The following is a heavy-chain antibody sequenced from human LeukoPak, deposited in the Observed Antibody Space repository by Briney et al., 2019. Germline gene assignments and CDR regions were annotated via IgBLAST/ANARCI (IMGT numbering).Heavy chain of an antibody. J-gene: IGHJ4*02. CDR3: ARTTSLTASGYDY. V-gene: IGHV1-8*03. CDR2: INPNTGDR. CDR1: GYTLTNYH. D-gene: IGHD4-17*01. Sequence: AASLKVSCKASGYTLTNYHINWVRQAPGQGLEWMGWINPNTGDRGYAQKFQGRVSITSDTSISTAYMELGSPRSEDTAVYFCARTTSLTASGYDYWGQGTLVTVSS.